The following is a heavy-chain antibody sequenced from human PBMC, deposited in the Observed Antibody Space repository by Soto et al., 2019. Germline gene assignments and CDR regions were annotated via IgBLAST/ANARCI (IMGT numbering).Heavy chain of an antibody. D-gene: IGHD4-17*01. Sequence: QVQLVQSGAEVKKPGSSVKVSCKASGDTFSRHTISWVRQAPGQGLEWMGRIIPIIGIAHYAQKFQGRVTITADKSTSTAYMDLSSLRSEDTDVYYCARVAEMGTVTKGYYYYMDVWGKGTTVTVSS. V-gene: IGHV1-69*02. CDR2: IIPIIGIA. CDR1: GDTFSRHT. J-gene: IGHJ6*03. CDR3: ARVAEMGTVTKGYYYYMDV.